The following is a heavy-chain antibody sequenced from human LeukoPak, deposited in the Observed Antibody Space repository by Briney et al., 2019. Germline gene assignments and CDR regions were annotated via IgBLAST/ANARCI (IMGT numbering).Heavy chain of an antibody. V-gene: IGHV3-23*01. Sequence: GGSLRLSREASGLNFSKSAMGWVRQAPGKGLEWVSGVSASGHYTYYADSAKGRFTISRDNSKNTLFLQMNSLRAEDTALYYYFYFYVDVWGKGTTVTVSS. CDR2: VSASGHYT. J-gene: IGHJ6*03. CDR1: GLNFSKSA. CDR3: FYFYVDV.